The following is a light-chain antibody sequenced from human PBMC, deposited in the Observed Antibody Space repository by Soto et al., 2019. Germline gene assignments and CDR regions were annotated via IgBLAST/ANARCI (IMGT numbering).Light chain of an antibody. CDR1: QSVSIH. CDR2: DTS. Sequence: EIALTQSPATLSLSPGERATLSCRASQSVSIHLAWYQQKGGQAPRLLIYDTSNRATGIPARFSGSGSGTDFTLTISSREPEDFAVYYCQQRGNWPPGFTFGPGTKVDIK. CDR3: QQRGNWPPGFT. J-gene: IGKJ3*01. V-gene: IGKV3-11*01.